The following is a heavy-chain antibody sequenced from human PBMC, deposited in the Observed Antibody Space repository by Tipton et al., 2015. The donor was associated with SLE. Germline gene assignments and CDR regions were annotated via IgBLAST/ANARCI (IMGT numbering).Heavy chain of an antibody. CDR1: GYSFTNYW. CDR3: ARRVSIFGVVIFDY. J-gene: IGHJ4*02. D-gene: IGHD3-3*01. V-gene: IGHV5-51*03. CDR2: IYPSDSDT. Sequence: QLVQSGAEVKKPGESLKISCQGSGYSFTNYWIAWVRQMPGKGLGWMGMIYPSDSDTTYSPSFQGQVTISVDKSFTTAYLQWSSLKASDTAMYYCARRVSIFGVVIFDYWGQGTLVTVSS.